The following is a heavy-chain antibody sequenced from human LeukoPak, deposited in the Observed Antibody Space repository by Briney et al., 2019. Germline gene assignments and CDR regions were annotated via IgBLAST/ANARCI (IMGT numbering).Heavy chain of an antibody. CDR3: ATNIKNASNSAMVP. J-gene: IGHJ5*02. CDR1: GYTFTDYY. Sequence: GASVKVSCKASGYTFTDYYIQWVRQAPGQGLEWMGWINPISGGTTYAQNFQGRVTMTRDTSISTAYMDLSRLRSDDTAMYYCATNIKNASNSAMVPWGQGTLVTVSS. CDR2: INPISGGT. V-gene: IGHV1-2*02. D-gene: IGHD2-8*01.